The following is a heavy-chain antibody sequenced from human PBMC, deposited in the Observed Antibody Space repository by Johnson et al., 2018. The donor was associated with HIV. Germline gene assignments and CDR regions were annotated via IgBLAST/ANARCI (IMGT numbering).Heavy chain of an antibody. CDR1: GFTFSSYG. CDR3: ARDRDSIVGSHDAFDI. J-gene: IGHJ3*02. V-gene: IGHV3-NL1*01. D-gene: IGHD1-26*01. Sequence: QVQLVESGGGVVQPGRSLRLSCAASGFTFSSYGMHWVSQAPGKGLEWVAVIYSGGSTYYADSVNGRFTISRDTSKNTLYFQMNGLRAEDTAVYYCARDRDSIVGSHDAFDIWGQGTMVTVSS. CDR2: IYSGGST.